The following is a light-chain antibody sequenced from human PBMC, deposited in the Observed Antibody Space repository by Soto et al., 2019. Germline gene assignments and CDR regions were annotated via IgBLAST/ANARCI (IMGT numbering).Light chain of an antibody. J-gene: IGLJ2*01. V-gene: IGLV2-8*01. CDR1: SSDVGGYNY. CDR3: SSYAGSNNFVV. Sequence: QSVLTQPPSASGSPAQSVTISCTGTSSDVGGYNYVSWYQQHPGKAPKLMIYEVSKRPSGVPDRFSGSKSGNTASLTVSGLQAEDEADYYCSSYAGSNNFVVFGGGTKLPVL. CDR2: EVS.